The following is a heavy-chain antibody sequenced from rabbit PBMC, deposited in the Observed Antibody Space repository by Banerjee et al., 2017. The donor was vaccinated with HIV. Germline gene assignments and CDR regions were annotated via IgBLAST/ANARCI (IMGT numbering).Heavy chain of an antibody. J-gene: IGHJ4*01. V-gene: IGHV1S45*01. CDR3: ARDLAGVIGWNFNL. CDR2: IYAGSSGST. D-gene: IGHD4-1*01. Sequence: QEQLEESGGDLVKPEGSLTLTCTASGFSFSSSYYMCWVRQAPGKGLEWIACIYAGSSGSTDYASWAKGRFTISKTSSTTVTLQMTSLTAADTATYFCARDLAGVIGWNFNLWGPGTLVTVS. CDR1: GFSFSSSYY.